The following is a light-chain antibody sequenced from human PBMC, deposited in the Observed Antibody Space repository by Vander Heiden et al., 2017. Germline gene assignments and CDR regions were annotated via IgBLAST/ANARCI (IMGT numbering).Light chain of an antibody. Sequence: EIVLTQSPGTVSLSPGEGATLACRASQSGSFSYLAWYQQRPGQANRLLIYGEYSRASGIPDRFSRLEPEDFALYYCQQYGRSPYTFGQGTKMEI. CDR3: QQYGRSPYT. J-gene: IGKJ2*01. CDR1: QSGSFSY. CDR2: GEY. V-gene: IGKV3-20*01.